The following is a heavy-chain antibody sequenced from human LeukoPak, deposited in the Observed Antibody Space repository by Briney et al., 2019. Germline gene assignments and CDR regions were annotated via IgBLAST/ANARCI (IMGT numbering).Heavy chain of an antibody. CDR2: INHSGST. Sequence: PSETLSLTCAVYGGSFSGYYWSLIRQPPGKGLEWIGEINHSGSTNYNPSLKSRVTITVDTSKNQFSLKLSSVTAADTAVYYCARARYSRSWEYFQHWGQGTLVTVSS. CDR3: ARARYSRSWEYFQH. J-gene: IGHJ1*01. V-gene: IGHV4-34*01. CDR1: GGSFSGYY. D-gene: IGHD6-13*01.